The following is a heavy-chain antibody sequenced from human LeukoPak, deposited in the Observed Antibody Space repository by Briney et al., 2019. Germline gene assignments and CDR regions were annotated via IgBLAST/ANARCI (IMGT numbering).Heavy chain of an antibody. D-gene: IGHD3-3*01. V-gene: IGHV3-20*04. J-gene: IGHJ4*02. CDR2: IKWNGGST. Sequence: GGSLRLSCGASGFTFEDYDMNWVRHAPGKGREWVSGIKWNGGSTGYADSVRGRFTISRDNAKNSLYLQMNSLRAEDTALYYCARDRNDYDFWSGYSMSYFVYWGQGTLVTVSS. CDR3: ARDRNDYDFWSGYSMSYFVY. CDR1: GFTFEDYD.